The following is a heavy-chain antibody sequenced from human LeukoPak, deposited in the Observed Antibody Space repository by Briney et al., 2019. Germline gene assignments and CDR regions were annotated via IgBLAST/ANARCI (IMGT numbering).Heavy chain of an antibody. D-gene: IGHD5-24*01. CDR3: AREAGRDGYNLDY. Sequence: GASVKVSCKASGYTFTGYYMHWVRQAPGQGLEWMGWINPNSGGTNYAQKFQGRVTMTRDTSISTAYMELSRLRSDDTAVYYCAREAGRDGYNLDYWGQRTLVTVSS. J-gene: IGHJ4*02. CDR1: GYTFTGYY. CDR2: INPNSGGT. V-gene: IGHV1-2*02.